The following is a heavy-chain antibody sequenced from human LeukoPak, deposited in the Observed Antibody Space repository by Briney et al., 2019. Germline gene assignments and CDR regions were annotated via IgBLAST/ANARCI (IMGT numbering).Heavy chain of an antibody. CDR3: AKIFGVVIINDAFDI. CDR2: ISGSGSST. J-gene: IGHJ3*02. CDR1: GFTFSSYA. Sequence: PGGSQRLSCAASGFTFSSYAMSWVRQAPGKGLEWVSAISGSGSSTYYADSVKGRFTISRDNSKNTLYLQMNSLRAEDTAVYYCAKIFGVVIINDAFDIWGQGTMVTVSS. D-gene: IGHD3-3*01. V-gene: IGHV3-23*01.